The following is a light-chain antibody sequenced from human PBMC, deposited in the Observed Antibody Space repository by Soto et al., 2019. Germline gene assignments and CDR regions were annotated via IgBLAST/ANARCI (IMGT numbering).Light chain of an antibody. CDR1: QHISSY. J-gene: IGKJ3*01. V-gene: IGKV1-12*01. CDR3: QQANSFPFT. CDR2: ATS. Sequence: DIQMTQSPSSVSASVGDRVTITCRASQHISSYLAWYQQKPGKAPKLLIYATSSLQSGVPSRFSGSGSGADFTLTISSLHPEDLATYFCQQANSFPFTFGPGTKVHIK.